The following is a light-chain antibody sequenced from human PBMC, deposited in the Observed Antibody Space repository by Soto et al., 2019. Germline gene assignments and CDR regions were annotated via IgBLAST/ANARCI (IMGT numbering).Light chain of an antibody. CDR1: QSISSW. CDR2: DAS. CDR3: QQHNTYPWT. V-gene: IGKV1-5*01. Sequence: DIQMTQSPSTLSASVGDRVTITCRASQSISSWLAWYQQKPGKAPKVLIYDASSLESGVPSRFSGSGSGTEFTLTISSLQPDDFATYYCQQHNTYPWTFGQGTKVDI. J-gene: IGKJ1*01.